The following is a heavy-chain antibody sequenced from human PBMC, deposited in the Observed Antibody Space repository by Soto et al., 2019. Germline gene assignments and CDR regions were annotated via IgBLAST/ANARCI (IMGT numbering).Heavy chain of an antibody. CDR3: ARIPVDTYMTYWFDP. CDR2: IYYSGNT. J-gene: IGHJ5*01. V-gene: IGHV4-61*08. Sequence: PSETLSLTCTVSGDSVTRGDYYWIWIRQPPGKGLEWIGYIYYSGNTNYSPSLKSRVAISLDTSHNQFPLKLSSVTAADTAVYFCARIPVDTYMTYWFDPWGQGTLVTVSS. D-gene: IGHD5-18*01. CDR1: GDSVTRGDYY.